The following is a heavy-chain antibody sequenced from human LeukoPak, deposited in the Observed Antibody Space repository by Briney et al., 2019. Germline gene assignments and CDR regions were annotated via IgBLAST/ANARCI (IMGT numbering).Heavy chain of an antibody. V-gene: IGHV4-34*01. CDR3: ARGSNRPRGYYYYYYGMDV. CDR2: INHSGST. D-gene: IGHD1-1*01. J-gene: IGHJ6*02. CDR1: GGSFSGYY. Sequence: PSETLSLTCAVYGGSFSGYYWSWIRQPPGKGLEWIGEINHSGSTNYNPSLKSRVTISVDTSKNQFSLKPSSVTAADTAVYYCARGSNRPRGYYYYYYGMDVWGQGTTVTVSS.